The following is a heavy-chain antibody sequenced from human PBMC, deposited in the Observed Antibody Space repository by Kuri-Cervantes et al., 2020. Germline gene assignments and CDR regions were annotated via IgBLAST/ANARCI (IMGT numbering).Heavy chain of an antibody. CDR1: GGSFSGSY. V-gene: IGHV4-59*01. J-gene: IGHJ5*02. CDR2: IYYSGST. Sequence: SETLSLTCAVYGGSFSGSYWSWIRQPPGKGLEWIGYIYYSGSTVYNPSLKSRVTISVDTSKNQFSLKLTSVTAADTAVYYCARGYSYGWRWFDPWGQGTLVTVSS. D-gene: IGHD5-18*01. CDR3: ARGYSYGWRWFDP.